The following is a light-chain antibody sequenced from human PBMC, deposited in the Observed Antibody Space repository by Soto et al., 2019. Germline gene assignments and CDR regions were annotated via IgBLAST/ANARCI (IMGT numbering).Light chain of an antibody. CDR1: QSVLRGSNSKNL. CDR3: QQYFTTPQT. CDR2: WAS. V-gene: IGKV4-1*01. J-gene: IGKJ2*01. Sequence: DIVLTQSPGSLAVSLGETATIKCKSSQSVLRGSNSKNLLAWHQQKPGQPPKVLIYWASSREGGVPDRFRGSGSGTDFTPTITNVQADDVAVYYCQQYFTTPQTFGPGTKVEIK.